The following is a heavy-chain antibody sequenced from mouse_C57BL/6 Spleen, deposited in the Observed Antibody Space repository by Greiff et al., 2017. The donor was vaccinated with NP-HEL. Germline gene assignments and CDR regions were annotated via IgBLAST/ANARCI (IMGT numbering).Heavy chain of an antibody. Sequence: EVKLMESGGGLVKPGGSLKLSCAASGFTFSDYGMHWVRQAPEKGLEWVAYISSGSSTIYYADTVKGRFTISRDNAKNTLFLQMTSLRSEDTAMYYCAREGLRRGMDYWGQGTSVTVSS. CDR3: AREGLRRGMDY. V-gene: IGHV5-17*01. CDR2: ISSGSSTI. CDR1: GFTFSDYG. J-gene: IGHJ4*01. D-gene: IGHD2-4*01.